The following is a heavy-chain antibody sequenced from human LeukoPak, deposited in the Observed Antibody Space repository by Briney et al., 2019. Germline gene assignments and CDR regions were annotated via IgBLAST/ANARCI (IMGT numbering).Heavy chain of an antibody. D-gene: IGHD6-13*01. CDR3: ARVDHGSSWYSTDYYYYMDV. CDR1: GFTFSSYS. V-gene: IGHV3-21*01. CDR2: ISSSSSYI. J-gene: IGHJ6*03. Sequence: SGGSLRLSCAASGFTFSSYSMNWVRQAPGKGLEWVSSISSSSSYIYYADSVKGRFTISRDNAKNSLYLQMNSLRAEDTAVYYCARVDHGSSWYSTDYYYYMDVWGKGTTVTVSS.